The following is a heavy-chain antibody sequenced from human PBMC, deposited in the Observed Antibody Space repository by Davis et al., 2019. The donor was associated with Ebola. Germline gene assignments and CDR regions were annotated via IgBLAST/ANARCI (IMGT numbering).Heavy chain of an antibody. CDR3: AKDGGRIAY. D-gene: IGHD3-16*01. Sequence: GESLKIPCAVPGFSVGSNYMTRVRQAPGNGPEWVSVLYSGGTTSYADSVKGRFTISRDDSKNTLFLQMNSLRDEDTGVYYCAKDGGRIAYWGQGTLATVSS. CDR1: GFSVGSNY. V-gene: IGHV3-66*01. CDR2: LYSGGTT. J-gene: IGHJ4*02.